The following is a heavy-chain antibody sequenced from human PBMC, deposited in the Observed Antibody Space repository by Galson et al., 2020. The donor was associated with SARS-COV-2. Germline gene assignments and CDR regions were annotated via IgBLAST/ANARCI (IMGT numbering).Heavy chain of an antibody. Sequence: GESLKISCKGSGYSFTSNWIAWVRQMPGEGLEWMGIIYPGDSDTTYSPSFEGQVTISADKSITTAYLQWSYLKASDTAMYYCARSSKPYGSGNPPPLYFQDWGQGTPLTVSS. CDR1: GYSFTSNW. CDR2: IYPGDSDT. V-gene: IGHV5-51*01. D-gene: IGHD3-10*01. J-gene: IGHJ1*01. CDR3: ARSSKPYGSGNPPPLYFQD.